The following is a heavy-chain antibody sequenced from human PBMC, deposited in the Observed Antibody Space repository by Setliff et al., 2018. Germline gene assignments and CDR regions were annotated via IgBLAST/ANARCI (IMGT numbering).Heavy chain of an antibody. J-gene: IGHJ4*02. V-gene: IGHV4-59*04. CDR1: GGSISSYY. CDR3: ARASGGVIAPYFDY. Sequence: SETLSLTCTVSGGSISSYYWSWIRQPPGKGLEWIGYIYHSGSTYYNPSLKSRVTISVDRSKNQFSLKLSSVTAADTAVYYCARASGGVIAPYFDYWGQGTLVTVSS. D-gene: IGHD3-16*02. CDR2: IYHSGST.